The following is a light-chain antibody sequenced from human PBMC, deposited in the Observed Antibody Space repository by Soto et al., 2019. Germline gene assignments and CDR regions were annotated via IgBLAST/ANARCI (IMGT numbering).Light chain of an antibody. V-gene: IGKV3-20*01. CDR3: QQYGSSPPYT. CDR1: RSFSSSY. J-gene: IGKJ2*01. Sequence: EIVLTQSPGTLSLSPGERATLSCRASRSFSSSYLAWYQQKPGQAPRLLIYAASRRAAGIPDRFSGSGSGADLTLTISRLEPEDFAVYYCQQYGSSPPYTFGQGTKLEIK. CDR2: AAS.